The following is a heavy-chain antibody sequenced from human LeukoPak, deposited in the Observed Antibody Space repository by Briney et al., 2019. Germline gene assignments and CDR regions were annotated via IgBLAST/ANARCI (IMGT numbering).Heavy chain of an antibody. J-gene: IGHJ6*02. CDR1: GYTFTSYY. CDR3: ARDRIIVVPASLYYYYGMDI. V-gene: IGHV1-69*10. Sequence: SVKVSFTASGYTFTSYYMHWVRPAPAQGMEWMGGIIPIVGIVNYAQKYQGRVTITADKPTSTAYMELSSLRSEDTAVYYCARDRIIVVPASLYYYYGMDIWGQGTTVTVSS. CDR2: IIPIVGIV. D-gene: IGHD2-2*01.